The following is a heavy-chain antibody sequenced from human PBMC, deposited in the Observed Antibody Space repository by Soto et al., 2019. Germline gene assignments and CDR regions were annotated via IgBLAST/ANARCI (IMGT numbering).Heavy chain of an antibody. D-gene: IGHD3-10*02. CDR2: IYPGDSDT. CDR3: ARLGPAAMFDDYKTWIDT. CDR1: GYIFTSYW. J-gene: IGHJ5*02. Sequence: VESLKISCKVSGYIFTSYWIVWVLQMPGKGPEWMGLIYPGDSDTRYRPSFQGQVTISADKSISTAYLQWSSLKASDTAMYYCARLGPAAMFDDYKTWIDTWGQGTMVTVSS. V-gene: IGHV5-51*01.